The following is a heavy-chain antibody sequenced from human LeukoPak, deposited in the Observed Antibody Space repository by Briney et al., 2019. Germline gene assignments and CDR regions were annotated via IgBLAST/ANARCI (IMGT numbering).Heavy chain of an antibody. CDR2: ISRTSSYL. CDR3: ARVHWTDGAFDI. D-gene: IGHD3/OR15-3a*01. CDR1: GFTFSSYS. V-gene: IGHV3-21*01. Sequence: GGSLRLSCAASGFTFSSYSMNWVRQAPGKGREGVSSISRTSSYLYYADSVKGRFNISTDNAKNSLYLQMNSLRAEDTAVYYCARVHWTDGAFDIWGQGTMVTVSS. J-gene: IGHJ3*02.